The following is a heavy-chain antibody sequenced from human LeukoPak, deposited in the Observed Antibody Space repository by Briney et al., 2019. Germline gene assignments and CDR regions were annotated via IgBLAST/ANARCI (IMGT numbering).Heavy chain of an antibody. Sequence: GGSLRLSCAASGFTFSDYYMSWIRQAPGKGLEWVSYISSSSSYTYYADSVKGRFTISRDNSKNTLYLQMNSLRAEDTAVYYCAKVVRGSGWPYYFDYWGQGTLVTVSS. CDR3: AKVVRGSGWPYYFDY. D-gene: IGHD6-19*01. CDR2: ISSSSSYT. J-gene: IGHJ4*02. V-gene: IGHV3-11*05. CDR1: GFTFSDYY.